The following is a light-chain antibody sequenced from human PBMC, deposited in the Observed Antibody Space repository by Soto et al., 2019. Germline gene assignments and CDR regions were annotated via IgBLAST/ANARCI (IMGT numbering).Light chain of an antibody. CDR2: DAS. J-gene: IGKJ1*01. Sequence: EIVLTQSPATLSLPPGERATLSCRASQSVSSYLAWYQQKPGQAPRLLIYDASNRATGIPARFSGSGSGTDFTLTISSLEPEDFAVYYCQQRSNWPPKWTFGQGTKVEIK. CDR3: QQRSNWPPKWT. CDR1: QSVSSY. V-gene: IGKV3-11*01.